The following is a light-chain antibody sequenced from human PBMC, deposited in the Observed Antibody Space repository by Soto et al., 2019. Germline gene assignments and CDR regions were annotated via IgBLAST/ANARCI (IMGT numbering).Light chain of an antibody. J-gene: IGKJ4*01. CDR2: DAS. Sequence: EIVLTQSPGTLSLSPGERATLSCSASQSVSSSYIVWHQQKPGQAPRLLIYDASSRATGIPDRFSGSGSGTDFTLTISRLEPEDFEVYYCQQYGSSPLTFGGGTKVEIK. CDR1: QSVSSSY. V-gene: IGKV3-20*01. CDR3: QQYGSSPLT.